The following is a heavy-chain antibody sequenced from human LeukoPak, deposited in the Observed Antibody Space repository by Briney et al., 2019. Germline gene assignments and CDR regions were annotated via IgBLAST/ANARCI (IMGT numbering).Heavy chain of an antibody. D-gene: IGHD6-19*01. V-gene: IGHV3-33*01. J-gene: IGHJ4*02. CDR1: GFTFSNYG. CDR2: IWYDGRTK. Sequence: GGSLRLSCEVSGFTFSNYGMHWVRQAPGKGLEWLALIWYDGRTKFHADSVKGRFTISRDNSANTLYLQMSSLRVEDTAVYYCAREWGRIAVAGGPGYWGQGARVTVSS. CDR3: AREWGRIAVAGGPGY.